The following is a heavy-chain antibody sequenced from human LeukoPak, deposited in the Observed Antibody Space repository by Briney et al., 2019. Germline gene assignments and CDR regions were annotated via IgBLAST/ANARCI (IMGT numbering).Heavy chain of an antibody. CDR2: ISHDGNNK. D-gene: IGHD2-2*01. CDR1: GITLAYYG. V-gene: IGHV3-30*18. CDR3: AKDRRVRGRSSPDH. J-gene: IGHJ4*02. Sequence: GGSLRLSCAGSGITLAYYGMHWVRQAPGKGLEWVTLISHDGNNKYYADSVKGRFTISRDNSKNMLYLQLNSLRAEDTAVYYCAKDRRVRGRSSPDHWGQGTLVTVSS.